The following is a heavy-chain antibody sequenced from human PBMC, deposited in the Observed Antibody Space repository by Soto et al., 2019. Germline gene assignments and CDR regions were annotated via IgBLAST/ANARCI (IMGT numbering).Heavy chain of an antibody. CDR2: IYYSGST. CDR3: AGGQSTSAWALFHY. J-gene: IGHJ4*02. Sequence: SETLSLTCTVSGGSISSGGYYWSWIRQHPGKGLEWIGYIYYSGSTYYNPSLKSRVTISVDTSKNQFSLKLTSVTAADTAVYFCAGGQSTSAWALFHYWGQGTLVTVSS. CDR1: GGSISSGGYY. D-gene: IGHD6-19*01. V-gene: IGHV4-31*03.